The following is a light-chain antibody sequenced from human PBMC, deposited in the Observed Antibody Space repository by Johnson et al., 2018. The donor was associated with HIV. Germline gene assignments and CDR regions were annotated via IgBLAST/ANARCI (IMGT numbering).Light chain of an antibody. J-gene: IGLJ1*01. CDR3: GTWDSSLSAVYV. V-gene: IGLV1-51*01. CDR1: SSNIGNNY. CDR2: DNN. Sequence: QSVLTQAPSVSAAPGQKVTISCSGSSSNIGNNYVSWYQQFPGTAPKLLIYDNNKRPSGIRDRFSGSKSGTSATLGITGLQTGDEADYYCGTWDSSLSAVYVFGTGTKVTVL.